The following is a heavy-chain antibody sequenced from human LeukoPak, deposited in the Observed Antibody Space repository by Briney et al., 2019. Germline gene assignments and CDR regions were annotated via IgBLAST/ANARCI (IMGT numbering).Heavy chain of an antibody. CDR3: ATHQGVVPSDMGYFDY. J-gene: IGHJ4*02. D-gene: IGHD2-2*01. CDR1: GYTLTELS. Sequence: ASVKVSCKVSGYTLTELSMHWVRQAPGKGLEWMGGFDPEVGETIYAQKFQGRVTMTEDTSTDTAYMELSSLRSEDTAVYYCATHQGVVPSDMGYFDYWGQGTLVTASS. V-gene: IGHV1-24*01. CDR2: FDPEVGET.